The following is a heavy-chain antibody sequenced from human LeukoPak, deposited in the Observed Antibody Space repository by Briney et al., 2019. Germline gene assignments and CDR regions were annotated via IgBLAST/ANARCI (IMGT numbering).Heavy chain of an antibody. D-gene: IGHD6-19*01. J-gene: IGHJ4*02. CDR2: IWYDGSNK. CDR3: ARDGYSSGWYGPDY. Sequence: GRSLRLSCAASGFTFCSYGMHWVRQAPGKGLEWVAVIWYDGSNKHYADSVKGRFTISRDNSKNTLYLQMNSLRAEDTAVYYCARDGYSSGWYGPDYWGQGTLVTVSS. V-gene: IGHV3-33*01. CDR1: GFTFCSYG.